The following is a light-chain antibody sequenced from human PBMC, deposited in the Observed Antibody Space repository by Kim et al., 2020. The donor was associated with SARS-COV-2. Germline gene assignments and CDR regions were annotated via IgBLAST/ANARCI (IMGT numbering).Light chain of an antibody. CDR3: NSRDSSSNHVV. Sequence: LGQTVRITCQGDSLRSYYASWYQQKPGQAPVLVIYGKNNRPSGIPDRFSGSSSGNTASLTITGAQAEDEADYYCNSRDSSSNHVVFGGGTQLTVL. V-gene: IGLV3-19*01. CDR2: GKN. J-gene: IGLJ2*01. CDR1: SLRSYY.